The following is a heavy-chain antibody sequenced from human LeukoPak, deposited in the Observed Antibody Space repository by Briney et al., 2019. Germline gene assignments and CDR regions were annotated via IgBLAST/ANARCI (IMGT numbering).Heavy chain of an antibody. CDR3: ASPSRQYCSSMRCTRASYTDL. J-gene: IGHJ4*02. V-gene: IGHV1-2*02. CDR1: VRTFTVLS. Sequence: GASVSLSRNLSVRTFTVLSVSSAPEAPGQGLEWMGWINLKRGDTNSAQKFQGRVTMTRDTSISAASLELRGVTYEDAAVYFCASPSRQYCSSMRCTRASYTDLWGQGTLVTISS. CDR2: INLKRGDT. D-gene: IGHD2-2*01.